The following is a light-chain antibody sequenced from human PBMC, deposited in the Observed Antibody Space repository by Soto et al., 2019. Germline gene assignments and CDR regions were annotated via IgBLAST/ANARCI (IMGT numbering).Light chain of an antibody. V-gene: IGKV3-11*01. CDR2: DTS. J-gene: IGKJ3*01. CDR3: QQPSNWPLT. Sequence: IGRARCGPNRTVCPGERATLGCRASQNIYSNVAWYQQRPGQAPRLLIYDTSSRDTGIPDRFSGSGSGTDFTLTISSLQPEDFAVYYCQQPSNWPLTFGPGTKVDIK. CDR1: QNIYSN.